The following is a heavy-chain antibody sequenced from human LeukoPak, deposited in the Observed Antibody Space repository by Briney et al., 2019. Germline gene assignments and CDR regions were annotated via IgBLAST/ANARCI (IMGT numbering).Heavy chain of an antibody. CDR2: AYYSGST. D-gene: IGHD1-1*01. J-gene: IGHJ4*02. CDR3: ARDAVPSWDDDLPTAGPHV. CDR1: GGSISSYY. V-gene: IGHV4-59*01. Sequence: PSETLSLTCSVSGGSISSYYWSWIRQPPGKGLEWIGYAYYSGSTSYNPSLKSRVTISIDTSKKQLSLQLSYVTAADTAVYYCARDAVPSWDDDLPTAGPHVWGQGTLVTVSS.